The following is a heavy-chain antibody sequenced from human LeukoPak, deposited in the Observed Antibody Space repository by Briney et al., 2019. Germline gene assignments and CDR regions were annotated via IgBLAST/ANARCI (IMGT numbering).Heavy chain of an antibody. V-gene: IGHV3-21*01. D-gene: IGHD6-13*01. Sequence: GGSLRLSCAASGFTFDDYAMHWVRQAPGKGLEWVSSISSSSSYIYYADSVKGRFTISRDNAKNSLYLQMSSLRAEDTAVYYCASFSSSSWYRQGYWGQGTLVTVSS. CDR1: GFTFDDYA. J-gene: IGHJ4*02. CDR3: ASFSSSSWYRQGY. CDR2: ISSSSSYI.